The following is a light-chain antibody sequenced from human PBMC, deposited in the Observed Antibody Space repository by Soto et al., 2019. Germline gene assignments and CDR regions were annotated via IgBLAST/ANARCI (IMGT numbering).Light chain of an antibody. CDR2: GAS. CDR1: QSVSSN. CDR3: QQYNNWPRT. J-gene: IGKJ1*01. Sequence: EIVMTQSPATLSVSPGERATLSCRASQSVSSNLAWYQQKPGQAPRLLIYGASTRATGIPARFGGSGSGTDFTLTISSLQSEDFAVYYWQQYNNWPRTFGQGTKVEIK. V-gene: IGKV3-15*01.